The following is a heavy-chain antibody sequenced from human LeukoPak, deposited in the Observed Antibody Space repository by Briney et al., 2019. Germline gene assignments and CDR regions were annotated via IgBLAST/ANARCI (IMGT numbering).Heavy chain of an antibody. Sequence: SETLSLTCTVSGGSISNIIYYWGWIRQPPGKGLEWIGSIYYSGSTYYNPSLKSRVTISVDTSKNQFPLTLSCVTAADTAVYYCARQYFRDINWYFDLWGRGTLVTVSS. J-gene: IGHJ2*01. CDR2: IYYSGST. CDR1: GGSISNIIYY. D-gene: IGHD3-10*01. CDR3: ARQYFRDINWYFDL. V-gene: IGHV4-39*01.